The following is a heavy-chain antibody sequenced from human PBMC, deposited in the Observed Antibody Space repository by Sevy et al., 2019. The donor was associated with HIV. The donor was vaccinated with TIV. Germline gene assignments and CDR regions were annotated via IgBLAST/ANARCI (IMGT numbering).Heavy chain of an antibody. D-gene: IGHD5-18*01. CDR3: ARQSWIQLWHNYGMDV. J-gene: IGHJ6*02. CDR2: IYYSGST. Sequence: SENLSLTCTVSGGSISSSSYYWGWIRQPPGKGLEWIGSIYYSGSTYYNPSLKSRVTISVDTSKNQFSLKLSSVTAADTAVYYCARQSWIQLWHNYGMDVWGQGTTVTVSS. CDR1: GGSISSSSYY. V-gene: IGHV4-39*01.